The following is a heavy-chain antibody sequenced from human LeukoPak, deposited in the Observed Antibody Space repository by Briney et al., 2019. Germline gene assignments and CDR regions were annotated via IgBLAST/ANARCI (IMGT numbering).Heavy chain of an antibody. Sequence: ASVKVSCKASGYTFTSYAMNWVRQAPGQGLEWMGWINTNTGNPTYAQGFTGRFVFSLDTSVSTAYLQISSLKAEDTAVYYCARDLTIAVAGGWYFDYWGQGTLVTVSS. D-gene: IGHD6-19*01. CDR1: GYTFTSYA. CDR2: INTNTGNP. CDR3: ARDLTIAVAGGWYFDY. J-gene: IGHJ4*02. V-gene: IGHV7-4-1*02.